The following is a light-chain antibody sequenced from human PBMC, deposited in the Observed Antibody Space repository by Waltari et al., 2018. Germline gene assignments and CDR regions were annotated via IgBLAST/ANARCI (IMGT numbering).Light chain of an antibody. J-gene: IGKJ2*01. CDR3: QQYGSSPRT. CDR1: QSVSSY. Sequence: EIVLTQSPATLSLSPGERATLSCRASQSVSSYLAWYQQRPGQAPRLLIYAASSRATGIPDKFSGSGSGTDFTLTISRVEPEDFAMYYCQQYGSSPRTFGQGTKLEI. V-gene: IGKV3-20*01. CDR2: AAS.